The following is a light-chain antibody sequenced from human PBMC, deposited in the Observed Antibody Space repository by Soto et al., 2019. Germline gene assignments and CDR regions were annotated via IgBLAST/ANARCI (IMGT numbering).Light chain of an antibody. Sequence: DIQMTQSPSTLSGSVGDTVTITCQASQTISSWLAWYQQKPGKAPNLLLYKASTLKSGVPSRFSGSGSGTEFTLTISSLKNDDFATYYGQHQNSYSEAFGQGTKVDIK. CDR2: KAS. CDR1: QTISSW. V-gene: IGKV1-5*03. CDR3: QHQNSYSEA. J-gene: IGKJ1*01.